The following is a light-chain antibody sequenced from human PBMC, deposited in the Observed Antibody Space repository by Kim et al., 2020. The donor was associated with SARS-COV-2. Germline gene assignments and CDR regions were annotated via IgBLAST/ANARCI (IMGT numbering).Light chain of an antibody. J-gene: IGKJ2*01. Sequence: LSPGERATLSCRASESVRSNQLAWYQQKRGQAPRLLIYGASSRAGGIPDRFSGSGSGSDFTLTISRLQPEDFAVYFCQQYVGSPYTFGQGTKLEI. V-gene: IGKV3-20*01. CDR2: GAS. CDR1: ESVRSNQ. CDR3: QQYVGSPYT.